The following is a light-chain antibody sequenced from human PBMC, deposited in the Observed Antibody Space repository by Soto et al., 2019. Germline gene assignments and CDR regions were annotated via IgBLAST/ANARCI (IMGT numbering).Light chain of an antibody. V-gene: IGKV3D-15*01. CDR2: DAS. J-gene: IGKJ1*01. Sequence: EIVLTQSPATPSLSPGERATLSCRASQSVSSYLAWYQQKPGQAPRLLIYDASNRATGIPARFSGSGSGTEFTLTISSLQSEDFAVYYCQQYNNWPWTFGQGTKVDIK. CDR3: QQYNNWPWT. CDR1: QSVSSY.